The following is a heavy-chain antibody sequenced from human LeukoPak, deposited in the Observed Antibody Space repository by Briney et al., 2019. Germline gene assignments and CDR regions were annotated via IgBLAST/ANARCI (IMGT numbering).Heavy chain of an antibody. D-gene: IGHD2-21*02. CDR1: GYRFISNY. CDR3: AREGSYCVGGDCYSFDF. CDR2: MHPGNGNT. V-gene: IGHV1-2*02. J-gene: IGHJ4*02. Sequence: ASVTVSCKASGYRFISNYIQWVRQAPGLGPEWVGWMHPGNGNTRYAEKFQGRVTMTRDTSINTAYLDLNSLRSDDTAVYYCAREGSYCVGGDCYSFDFWGQGTLITVSS.